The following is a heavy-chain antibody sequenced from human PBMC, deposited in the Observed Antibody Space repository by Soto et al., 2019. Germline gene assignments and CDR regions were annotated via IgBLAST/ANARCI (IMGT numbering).Heavy chain of an antibody. Sequence: GESLKISCKGSGYSFTSYYIAWVRQMPGKGLEWMGIIHSGDSETRYSPSFQGHVIISADKSISSAYLQWSSLEAADTAMYYCARQRITRVRGVSSSGLDVWGQGATVTVSS. CDR2: IHSGDSET. V-gene: IGHV5-51*01. D-gene: IGHD3-10*01. J-gene: IGHJ6*02. CDR3: ARQRITRVRGVSSSGLDV. CDR1: GYSFTSYY.